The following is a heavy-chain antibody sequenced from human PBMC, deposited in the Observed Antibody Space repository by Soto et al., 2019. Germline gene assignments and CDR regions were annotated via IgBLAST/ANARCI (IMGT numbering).Heavy chain of an antibody. D-gene: IGHD1-26*01. J-gene: IGHJ4*02. CDR1: GGSISSYY. CDR2: IYYSGST. CDR3: ARSSWEEGAEYYFDY. V-gene: IGHV4-59*01. Sequence: SETLSLTCTVSGGSISSYYWSWIRQPPGKGLEWIGYIYYSGSTNYNPSLKSRVTISVDTSKNQFSLKLSSVTAADTAVYYCARSSWEEGAEYYFDYWGQGTLVTVSS.